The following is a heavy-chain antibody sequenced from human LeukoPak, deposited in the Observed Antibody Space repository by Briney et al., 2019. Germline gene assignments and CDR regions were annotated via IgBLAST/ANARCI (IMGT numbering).Heavy chain of an antibody. CDR3: ARGRNSVYYFNVVAPSYFDY. V-gene: IGHV1-2*06. D-gene: IGHD3-22*01. Sequence: ASVKVSCKASGYTFTGYYMHWVRQAPGRGLEWMGRINPNSGGTNYAQKFQGRVTITRDTSINTAYMELSRLRSDDTAVYYCARGRNSVYYFNVVAPSYFDYWGQGTLVTVSS. CDR1: GYTFTGYY. CDR2: INPNSGGT. J-gene: IGHJ4*02.